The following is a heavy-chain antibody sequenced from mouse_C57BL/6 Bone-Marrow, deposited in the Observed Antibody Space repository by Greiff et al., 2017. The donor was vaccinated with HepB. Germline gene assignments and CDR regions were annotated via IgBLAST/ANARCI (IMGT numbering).Heavy chain of an antibody. CDR1: GYSITSGYY. CDR2: ISYDGSN. J-gene: IGHJ2*01. CDR3: ARGDGYYPYFDY. D-gene: IGHD2-3*01. V-gene: IGHV3-6*01. Sequence: EVQLQESGPGLVKPSQSLSLTCSVTGYSITSGYYWNWIRQFPGNKLAWMGYISYDGSNNYNPSLKNRISITRDTSKNQFFLKLNSVTTEDTATYYCARGDGYYPYFDYWGQGTTLTVSS.